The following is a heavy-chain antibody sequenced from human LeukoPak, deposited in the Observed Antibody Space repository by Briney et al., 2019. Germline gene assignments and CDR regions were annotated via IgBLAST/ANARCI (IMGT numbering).Heavy chain of an antibody. V-gene: IGHV3-20*04. D-gene: IGHD3-22*01. J-gene: IGHJ3*02. CDR3: ARNRVGGYSPHQDAFDI. CDR1: GFTLDDYG. Sequence: PGGSLRLSCAASGFTLDDYGMTWVRQPPGKGLEWVSGINWKGGSTGYADSVTGRFIISRDNAKNSLYLQMNSLRAEDTAFYYCARNRVGGYSPHQDAFDIWGQGTMVTVSS. CDR2: INWKGGST.